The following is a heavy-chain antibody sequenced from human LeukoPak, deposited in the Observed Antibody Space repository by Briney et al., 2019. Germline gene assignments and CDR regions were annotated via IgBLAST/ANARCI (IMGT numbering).Heavy chain of an antibody. J-gene: IGHJ4*02. CDR1: GFTFSSYW. Sequence: PGGSLRLSCAASGFTFSSYWMHWVRQAPGKGLVWVSRINSDGSSTSYADSVKGRFTISRDKTKNTLYLQMNSLRAEDTAVYYCAKSAYYDASGYYRGYYFDYWGQGTLVTVSS. CDR3: AKSAYYDASGYYRGYYFDY. V-gene: IGHV3-74*01. D-gene: IGHD3-22*01. CDR2: INSDGSST.